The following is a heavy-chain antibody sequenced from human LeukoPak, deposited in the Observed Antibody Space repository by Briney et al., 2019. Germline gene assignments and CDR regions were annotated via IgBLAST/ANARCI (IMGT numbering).Heavy chain of an antibody. Sequence: SETLSLTCTVSGGSISSYYWSWIRQPPGKGLEWIGYIYYSGSTNYNPSLKSRVTISVDTSKNQFSLKLSSVTAADTAVYYCARDRTLWFGELSSSPMYYFDYWGQGTLVTVSS. CDR2: IYYSGST. CDR1: GGSISSYY. CDR3: ARDRTLWFGELSSSPMYYFDY. J-gene: IGHJ4*02. D-gene: IGHD3-10*01. V-gene: IGHV4-59*01.